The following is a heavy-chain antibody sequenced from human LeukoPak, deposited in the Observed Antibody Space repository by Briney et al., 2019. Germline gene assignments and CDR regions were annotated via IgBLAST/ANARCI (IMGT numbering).Heavy chain of an antibody. V-gene: IGHV4-31*03. J-gene: IGHJ4*02. CDR2: FYYSGST. Sequence: SQTLSLTCTVSGVSICSGAYYWSWIRPHPGKGLEWIGYFYYSGSTYYNPSLKSRVTISVDTSKNEFALKLNSGTAADTAVYYCARDVFGSSWSFDYWGQGTLVTVSS. CDR3: ARDVFGSSWSFDY. CDR1: GVSICSGAYY. D-gene: IGHD6-13*01.